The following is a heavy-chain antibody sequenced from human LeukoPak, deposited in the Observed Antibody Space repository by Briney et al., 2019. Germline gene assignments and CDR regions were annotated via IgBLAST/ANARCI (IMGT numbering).Heavy chain of an antibody. Sequence: SETLSLTCTVSGVSVSSDNYYWNWIRQPAGKGLEWIGRIYASGTTNYNPSLKSRITISVDTSKNQFSLRLSSVTAADTAVYYCAREAVVQRYYYYMDVWGKGTTVTVSS. CDR3: AREAVVQRYYYYMDV. V-gene: IGHV4-61*02. CDR2: IYASGTT. J-gene: IGHJ6*03. D-gene: IGHD2-15*01. CDR1: GVSVSSDNYY.